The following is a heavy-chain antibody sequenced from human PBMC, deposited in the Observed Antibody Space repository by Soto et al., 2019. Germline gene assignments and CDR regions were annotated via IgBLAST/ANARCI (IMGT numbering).Heavy chain of an antibody. CDR3: ARTAFYSGSYYYFDY. Sequence: GASVKVSCKASGYTFTSYGISWVRQAPGQGLEWMGWISAYNGNTNYAQKLQGRVTMTTDTSTSTAYMELRSLRSDDTAVYYCARTAFYSGSYYYFDYWGQGTLVTVS. D-gene: IGHD1-26*01. J-gene: IGHJ4*02. CDR2: ISAYNGNT. CDR1: GYTFTSYG. V-gene: IGHV1-18*04.